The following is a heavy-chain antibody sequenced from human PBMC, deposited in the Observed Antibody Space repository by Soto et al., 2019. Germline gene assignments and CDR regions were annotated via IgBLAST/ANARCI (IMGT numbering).Heavy chain of an antibody. V-gene: IGHV1-46*01. CDR2: INPSGGST. J-gene: IGHJ5*02. Sequence: ASVKVSCKASGYTFTSYYMHWVRQAPGQGLEWMGIINPSGGSTSYAQKFQGRVTMTRDTSTSTVYMELSSLRSEDTAVYYCARRMYSSSSYNWFDPWGQGPLVTVYS. CDR3: ARRMYSSSSYNWFDP. D-gene: IGHD6-6*01. CDR1: GYTFTSYY.